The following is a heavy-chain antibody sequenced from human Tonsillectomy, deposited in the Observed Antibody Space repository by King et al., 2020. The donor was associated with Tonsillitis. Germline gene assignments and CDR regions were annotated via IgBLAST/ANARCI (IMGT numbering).Heavy chain of an antibody. V-gene: IGHV1-8*01. D-gene: IGHD2-21*01. CDR2: MNPKSGNT. CDR1: GYTFGSHD. Sequence: VQLVESGAEVKKPGASVKVSCKASGYTFGSHDINWVRQATGQGLEWMAWMNPKSGNTNYAQQFQGRLTMTRDTSISTAYMERGSLTSEDTAVYYCARAEGGIAYEGHGMDVWGHGTPVTVSS. CDR3: ARAEGGIAYEGHGMDV. J-gene: IGHJ6*02.